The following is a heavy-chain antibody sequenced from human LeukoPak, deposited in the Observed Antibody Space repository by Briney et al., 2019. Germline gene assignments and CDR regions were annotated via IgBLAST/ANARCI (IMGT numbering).Heavy chain of an antibody. V-gene: IGHV1-69*13. J-gene: IGHJ5*02. D-gene: IGHD1-26*01. CDR1: GGTLSSYA. Sequence: GASVKVSCKASGGTLSSYAIGWVRQAPGQGLEWMGGIIPIFGTANYAQKFQGRVTITADESTSTAYMELSSLRSEDTAVYYCARVWELRDWFDPWGQGTLVTVSS. CDR2: IIPIFGTA. CDR3: ARVWELRDWFDP.